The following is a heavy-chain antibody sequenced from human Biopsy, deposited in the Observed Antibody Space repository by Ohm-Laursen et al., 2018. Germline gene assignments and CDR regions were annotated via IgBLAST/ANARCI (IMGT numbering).Heavy chain of an antibody. V-gene: IGHV1-24*01. J-gene: IGHJ5*01. CDR3: AAGFRTGWYWFDS. Sequence: SVKVSCKVSGYTLTELSMHWVRQSPGKGLEWMGGFVPEDGKTFYAQNFQGRVTMTKDASTDTAYMELSGLRSEDTAVYYCAAGFRTGWYWFDSWGQGTLVTVSS. CDR2: FVPEDGKT. D-gene: IGHD6-19*01. CDR1: GYTLTELS.